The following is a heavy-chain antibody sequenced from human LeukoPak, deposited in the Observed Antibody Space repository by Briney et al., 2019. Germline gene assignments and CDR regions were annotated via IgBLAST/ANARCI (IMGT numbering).Heavy chain of an antibody. CDR2: IIGSGGGT. V-gene: IGHV3-23*01. Sequence: TGGSLRLSCAASGVTFNNYAMTWVRQAPGKGLEWVSTIIGSGGGTDYADSVKGRFTISRDNSKDTLFLQMDSLRVEDTAVYYCATFCSGGDCYSFAPWGQGTLVTVSS. CDR3: ATFCSGGDCYSFAP. D-gene: IGHD2-15*01. CDR1: GVTFNNYA. J-gene: IGHJ5*02.